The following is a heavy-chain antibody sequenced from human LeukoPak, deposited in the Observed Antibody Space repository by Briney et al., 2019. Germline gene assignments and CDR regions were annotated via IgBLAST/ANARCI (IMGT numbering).Heavy chain of an antibody. J-gene: IGHJ4*02. Sequence: ASVKVSCKASGGTFSSYAISWARQAPGQGLEWMGRIIPISGTANNAQKFQGRVTITTDESTSTAYMELSSLRSEDTAVYYCASLNAGSDYWGQGTLVTVSS. CDR3: ASLNAGSDY. CDR2: IIPISGTA. V-gene: IGHV1-69*05. D-gene: IGHD3-10*01. CDR1: GGTFSSYA.